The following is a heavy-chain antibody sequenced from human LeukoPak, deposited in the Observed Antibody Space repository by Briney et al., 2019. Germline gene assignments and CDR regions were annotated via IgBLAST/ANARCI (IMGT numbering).Heavy chain of an antibody. Sequence: GGSLRLSCAASGFTFSSYEMNWVRRAPGKGLEWVSYISSSGSTIYYADSVKGRFTISRDNAKNSLYLQMNSLRAEDTAVYYCAREGKYYYDSSSDYWGQGTLVTVSS. J-gene: IGHJ4*02. CDR3: AREGKYYYDSSSDY. V-gene: IGHV3-48*03. D-gene: IGHD3-22*01. CDR2: ISSSGSTI. CDR1: GFTFSSYE.